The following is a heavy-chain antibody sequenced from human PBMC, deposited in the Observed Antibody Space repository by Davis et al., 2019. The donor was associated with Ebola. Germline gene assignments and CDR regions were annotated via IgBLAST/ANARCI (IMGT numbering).Heavy chain of an antibody. CDR3: ARELRELLMVGWFDP. Sequence: AASVKVSCKASGGTFSSYAISWVRQAPGQGLEWMGGIIPIFGTANYAQKFQGRVTITADESTSTAYMELSSLRSEDTAVYYCARELRELLMVGWFDPWGQGTLVTVSS. J-gene: IGHJ5*02. D-gene: IGHD1-26*01. CDR1: GGTFSSYA. CDR2: IIPIFGTA. V-gene: IGHV1-69*13.